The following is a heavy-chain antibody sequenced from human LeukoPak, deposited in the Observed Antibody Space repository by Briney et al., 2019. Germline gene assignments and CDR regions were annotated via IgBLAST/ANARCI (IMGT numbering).Heavy chain of an antibody. CDR2: IKQDASET. CDR1: GFTFSSFW. V-gene: IGHV3-7*01. D-gene: IGHD1-14*01. J-gene: IGHJ4*02. Sequence: QPGGSLRLSCAASGFTFSSFWMHWVRQAPGKGLEWVANIKQDASETYYVDSVKGRFTISRDNAKNTLYLQMNSLRAEDTAVYFCAREFRKPSTGDWGQGTLVTVSS. CDR3: AREFRKPSTGD.